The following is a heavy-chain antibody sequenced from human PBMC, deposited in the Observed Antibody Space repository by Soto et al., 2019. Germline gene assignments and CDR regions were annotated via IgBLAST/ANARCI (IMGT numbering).Heavy chain of an antibody. D-gene: IGHD5-18*01. Sequence: ASVKVSCKASGYTFTSYATNWVRQAPGQRLEWMGWINAGNGNTKYSQKFQGRVTITRATSASTAYMELSSLRSEDTAVYDCAKDPGYNYGNTWGRGTLVTVSS. CDR1: GYTFTSYA. J-gene: IGHJ5*02. CDR3: AKDPGYNYGNT. V-gene: IGHV1-3*01. CDR2: INAGNGNT.